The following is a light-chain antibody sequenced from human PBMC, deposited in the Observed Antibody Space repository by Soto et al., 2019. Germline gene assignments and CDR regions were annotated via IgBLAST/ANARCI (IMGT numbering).Light chain of an antibody. CDR3: AAWDDSLGGFYV. CDR2: GNN. J-gene: IGLJ1*01. Sequence: QSVLTQAPSVSGTPGQRVTITCSGSSSNIGRNSVNWYQHLPGTAPKLLTHGNNHRPSGVPDRFSGSKSGTSASLAISGLQPEDEADYCCAAWDDSLGGFYVFGSGTKVTVL. V-gene: IGLV1-44*01. CDR1: SSNIGRNS.